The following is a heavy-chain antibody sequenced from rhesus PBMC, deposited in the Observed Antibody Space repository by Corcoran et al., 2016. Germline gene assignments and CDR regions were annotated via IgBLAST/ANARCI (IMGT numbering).Heavy chain of an antibody. J-gene: IGHJ2*01. CDR2: IYGNSART. CDR3: ARYDGSGWYYWYFDL. D-gene: IGHD6-31*01. V-gene: IGHV4-73*01. Sequence: QVQLQQWGEGLVKPSETLSLTCAVYGGSISGYYYWSWIRQPPGKGLEWIGYIYGNSARTNYNPSLKNLVTISKDTSKNQFSLKLSSVTAADTAVYYCARYDGSGWYYWYFDLWGPGTPITISS. CDR1: GGSISGYYY.